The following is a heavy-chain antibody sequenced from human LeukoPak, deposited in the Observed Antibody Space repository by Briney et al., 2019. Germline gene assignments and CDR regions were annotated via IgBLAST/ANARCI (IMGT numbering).Heavy chain of an antibody. CDR1: GFTFSSYG. CDR2: ISGSGGST. J-gene: IGHJ3*02. V-gene: IGHV3-23*01. D-gene: IGHD4-17*01. Sequence: GGTLRLSCAATGFTFSSYGMSWVRQAPGKGLEWVSAISGSGGSTYYADSVKGRFTISRDNAKNSLYLQMNSLRAEDTAVYYCARDGELDAFDIWGQGTMVTVSS. CDR3: ARDGELDAFDI.